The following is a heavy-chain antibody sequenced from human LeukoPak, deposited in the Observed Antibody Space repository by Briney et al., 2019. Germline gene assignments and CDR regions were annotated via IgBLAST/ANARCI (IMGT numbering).Heavy chain of an antibody. CDR3: AKDTVTTGFDY. CDR1: GFTFSSYG. J-gene: IGHJ4*02. CDR2: IWYDGSNR. Sequence: GGSLRLSCAASGFTFSSYGMHWVRQAPGKGLEWVAVIWYDGSNRYYADSVKGRFTISRDNSKNTLYLQMNSLRAEDTAVYYCAKDTVTTGFDYWGQGTLVTVSS. D-gene: IGHD4-11*01. V-gene: IGHV3-33*06.